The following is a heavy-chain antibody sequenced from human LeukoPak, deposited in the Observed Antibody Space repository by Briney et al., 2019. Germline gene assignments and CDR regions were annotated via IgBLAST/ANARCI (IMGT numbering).Heavy chain of an antibody. CDR1: GYTFTNYA. Sequence: ASVKVSCKASGYTFTNYAMNWVRQAPGQGLEWMGWINTNTGNPTYAQGFPGRFVFSLDASVSTAYLQIRMLKAEDTAVYYCARVPFVVMVDTGNWFDPWGQGTLVTVSS. CDR2: INTNTGNP. V-gene: IGHV7-4-1*01. J-gene: IGHJ5*02. D-gene: IGHD2-8*01. CDR3: ARVPFVVMVDTGNWFDP.